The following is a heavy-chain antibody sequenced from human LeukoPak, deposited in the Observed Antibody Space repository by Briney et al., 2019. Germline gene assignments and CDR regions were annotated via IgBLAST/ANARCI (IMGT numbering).Heavy chain of an antibody. Sequence: ASVKVSCKAYGYTFTSYGTTWVRQAPGRGPEWMGWISAYAGKTEYAQKFQGRVTMTTDTSTNTAYMELRSLGSDDTAVYYCARDLGNRVATTPDHWGQGTLVTVSS. J-gene: IGHJ4*02. CDR1: GYTFTSYG. CDR2: ISAYAGKT. CDR3: ARDLGNRVATTPDH. V-gene: IGHV1-18*01. D-gene: IGHD5-12*01.